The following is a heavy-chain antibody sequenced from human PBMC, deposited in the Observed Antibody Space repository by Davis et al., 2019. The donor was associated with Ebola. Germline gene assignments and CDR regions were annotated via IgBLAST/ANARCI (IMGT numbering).Heavy chain of an antibody. V-gene: IGHV3-23*01. CDR1: GFSYSRYA. CDR3: AKDWRGYSYGTPSSMDV. CDR2: IVGGGSST. J-gene: IGHJ6*02. Sequence: WGSLRLSCAASGFSYSRYAMSWVRQAPGKGLEWVSGIVGGGSSTYYADSVKGRFTISRDNSKNTLYLQMNSLRAEDTAVYYCAKDWRGYSYGTPSSMDVWGQGTTVTVSS. D-gene: IGHD5-18*01.